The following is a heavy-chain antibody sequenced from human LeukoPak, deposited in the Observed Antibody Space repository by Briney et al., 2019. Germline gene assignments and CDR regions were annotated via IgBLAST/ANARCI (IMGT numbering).Heavy chain of an antibody. J-gene: IGHJ6*02. V-gene: IGHV4-4*07. CDR3: ARGVRQAFPPYYYGMDV. D-gene: IGHD6-6*01. Sequence: SETLSLTCTVSGGSISSYYWSWIRQPAGKGLEWIGRIYTSGSTNYNPSLKSRVTISVDTSKNQFSLKLSSVTAADTAVYYRARGVRQAFPPYYYGMDVWGQGTTVTVSS. CDR2: IYTSGST. CDR1: GGSISSYY.